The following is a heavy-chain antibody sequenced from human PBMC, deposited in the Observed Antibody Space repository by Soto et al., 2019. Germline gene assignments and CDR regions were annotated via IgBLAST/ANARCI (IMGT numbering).Heavy chain of an antibody. D-gene: IGHD5-12*01. CDR3: ARGGRILAATIEDY. CDR2: ISDDGSKK. CDR1: GFTFSSYS. J-gene: IGHJ4*02. V-gene: IGHV3-30-3*01. Sequence: GGSLRLSCAASGFTFSSYSIHWVRQAPGKGLEWVAVISDDGSKKYYADSVKGRFTISRDNSKNTLYLQMDSLRAEDTAVYYCARGGRILAATIEDYWGQGTQVTVSS.